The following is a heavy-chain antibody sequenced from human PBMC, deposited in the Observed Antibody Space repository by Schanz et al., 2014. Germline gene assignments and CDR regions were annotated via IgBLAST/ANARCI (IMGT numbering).Heavy chain of an antibody. CDR2: ISASGGDT. V-gene: IGHV3-23*01. D-gene: IGHD1-1*01. Sequence: DVHLLESGGGLVQPGGSLRLSCAASEFTFSTDAMSWVRQAPGKGLEWLSVISASGGDTYYADSVKGRFTISRDNSNKTVDLQMNSLRAEDTAVYFCAKIERNEDWGQGTLVTVSS. CDR1: EFTFSTDA. J-gene: IGHJ4*02. CDR3: AKIERNED.